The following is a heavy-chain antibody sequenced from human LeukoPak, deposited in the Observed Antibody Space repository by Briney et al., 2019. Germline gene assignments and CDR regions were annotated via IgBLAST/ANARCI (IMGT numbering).Heavy chain of an antibody. J-gene: IGHJ4*02. V-gene: IGHV3-53*01. Sequence: PGGSLRLSCAASGFTVSSNFMSWARQTPGKGLEWVSVIFNSGGAFYADSVKGRFTTFRDDSKNTVYLQMNSLRVEDTAVYYCARDRGWRSSGYYLYHFDYWGQGTLVTSAS. D-gene: IGHD3-22*01. CDR1: GFTVSSNF. CDR2: IFNSGGA. CDR3: ARDRGWRSSGYYLYHFDY.